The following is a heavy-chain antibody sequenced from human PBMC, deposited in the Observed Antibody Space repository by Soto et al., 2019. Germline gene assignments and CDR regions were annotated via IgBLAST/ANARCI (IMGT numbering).Heavy chain of an antibody. V-gene: IGHV1-58*01. D-gene: IGHD2-15*01. Sequence: GASVKVSCKASGFTFTRSAVQWVRQARGQRLEWIGWIVVGSGNTNYAQKFQERVTITRDMSTSTAYMELSSLRSEDTAVYYCAADRDCLYTACYPYNFDSWGQGTMLTVYS. CDR3: AADRDCLYTACYPYNFDS. CDR2: IVVGSGNT. J-gene: IGHJ4*02. CDR1: GFTFTRSA.